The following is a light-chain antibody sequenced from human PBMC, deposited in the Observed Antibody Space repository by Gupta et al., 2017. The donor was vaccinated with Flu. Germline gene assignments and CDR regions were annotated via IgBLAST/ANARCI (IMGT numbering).Light chain of an antibody. V-gene: IGKV1-39*01. CDR2: DVA. CDR3: RQSDSVPRT. J-gene: IGKJ1*01. Sequence: DVQMTQSPTSLSASVGDRVIITCRASQTFRNFVNWYQQIPGQAPKLLIYDVAKLQNGVPSKISGSGSWTDFLLTISRLQPEDFAIYYCRQSDSVPRTFGQGTKVEIK. CDR1: QTFRNF.